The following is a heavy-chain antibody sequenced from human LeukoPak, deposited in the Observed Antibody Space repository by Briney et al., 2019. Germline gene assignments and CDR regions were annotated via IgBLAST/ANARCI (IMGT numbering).Heavy chain of an antibody. Sequence: PGASVKVSCKASGYTFTGYYMHWVRQAPGQGLEWMGRINPNSGGTNYAQKFQGRVTMTRDTSISTAYMELSRLRSDDTAVYYCARVHCTNGVCYLFDYWGQGTLATVSS. CDR1: GYTFTGYY. V-gene: IGHV1-2*06. CDR3: ARVHCTNGVCYLFDY. CDR2: INPNSGGT. D-gene: IGHD2-8*01. J-gene: IGHJ4*02.